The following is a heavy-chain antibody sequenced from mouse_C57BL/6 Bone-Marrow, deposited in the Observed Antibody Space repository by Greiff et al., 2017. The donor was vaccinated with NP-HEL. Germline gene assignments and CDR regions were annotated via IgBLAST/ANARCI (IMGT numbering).Heavy chain of an antibody. CDR2: IDPSDSYT. D-gene: IGHD4-1*01. CDR3: AREEGGNWVVQYYFDY. Sequence: QVQLQQPGAELVMPGASVKLSCKASGYTFTSYWMHWVKQRPGQGLEWIGEIDPSDSYTNYNQKFKGKSTLTVDKSSSTAYMQLSSLTSEDSAVYYCAREEGGNWVVQYYFDYWGQGTTLTVSS. V-gene: IGHV1-69*01. J-gene: IGHJ2*01. CDR1: GYTFTSYW.